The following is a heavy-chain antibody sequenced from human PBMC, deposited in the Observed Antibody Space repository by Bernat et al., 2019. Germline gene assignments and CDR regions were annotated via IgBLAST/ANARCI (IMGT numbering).Heavy chain of an antibody. V-gene: IGHV4-39*01. Sequence: QLQLQESGPGLVKPSETLSLTCTVSGGAISRTNYYWGWIRQSPGKGLEWNGSIYKSGSTYYNPSLKSRVTVSVATSKHPFSLGLGPVPATHTAMSYFAIRPPPPEFWSGSYTGDNWFDPWGQGPLVTVSS. D-gene: IGHD3-3*01. CDR2: IYKSGST. CDR1: GGAISRTNYY. CDR3: AIRPPPPEFWSGSYTGDNWFDP. J-gene: IGHJ5*02.